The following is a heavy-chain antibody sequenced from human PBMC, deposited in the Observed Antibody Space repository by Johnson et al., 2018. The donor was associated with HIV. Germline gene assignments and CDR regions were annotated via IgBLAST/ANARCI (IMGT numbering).Heavy chain of an antibody. V-gene: IGHV3-30*02. CDR2: IRYDGSNK. Sequence: QVQLVESGGGVVQPGGSLRLSCAASGFTFSSYGMHWVRQAPGKGLEWVAFIRYDGSNKYYGDSVKGRLTISRDNSKNTLYLQMNSLRAEDTAVYYCAKAGDWSDAFDIWGQGTMVTVSS. CDR3: AKAGDWSDAFDI. D-gene: IGHD3/OR15-3a*01. CDR1: GFTFSSYG. J-gene: IGHJ3*02.